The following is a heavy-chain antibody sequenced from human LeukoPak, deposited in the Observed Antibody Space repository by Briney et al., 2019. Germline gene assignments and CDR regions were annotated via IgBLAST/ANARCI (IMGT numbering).Heavy chain of an antibody. CDR2: IYSGGST. V-gene: IGHV3-66*01. CDR1: GFTVSSNY. J-gene: IGHJ4*02. CDR3: ARFSPHCYFDY. Sequence: AGGSLRLSCAASGFTVSSNYMSWVRQAPGKGLEWVSVIYSGGSTYYADSVKGRFTISRDNSKNTLYLQMNSLRAEDTAVYYCARFSPHCYFDYWGQGTLVTVSS.